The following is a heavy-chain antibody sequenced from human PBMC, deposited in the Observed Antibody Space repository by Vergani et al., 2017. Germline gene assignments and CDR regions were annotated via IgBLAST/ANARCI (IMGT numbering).Heavy chain of an antibody. J-gene: IGHJ6*02. CDR1: GFTFSSYS. V-gene: IGHV3-21*04. D-gene: IGHD3-3*01. Sequence: EVQLLESGGGLVQPGGSLRLSCAASGFTFSSYSMNWVRQAPGKGLEWVSSISSSSSYIYYADSVKGRFTISRDNAKNSLYLQMNSLRAEDTAVYYCARAGFWSGYYYYYGMDVWGQGTTVTVS. CDR2: ISSSSSYI. CDR3: ARAGFWSGYYYYYGMDV.